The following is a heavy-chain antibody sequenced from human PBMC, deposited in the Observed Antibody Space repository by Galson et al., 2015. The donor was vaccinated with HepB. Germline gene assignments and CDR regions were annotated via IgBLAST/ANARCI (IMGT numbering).Heavy chain of an antibody. CDR1: RYTFTSYD. V-gene: IGHV1-8*01. Sequence: SVKVSCKASRYTFTSYDINWVRQATGQGLEWMGWMNPNSGNTGYAQKFQGRVTMTRDTSISTAYMELSSLRSEDTAVYYCASPVVTPGRFHIWGQGTMVTVFS. J-gene: IGHJ3*02. D-gene: IGHD4-23*01. CDR2: MNPNSGNT. CDR3: ASPVVTPGRFHI.